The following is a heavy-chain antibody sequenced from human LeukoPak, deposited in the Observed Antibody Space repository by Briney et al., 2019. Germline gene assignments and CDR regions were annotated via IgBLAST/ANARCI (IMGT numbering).Heavy chain of an antibody. V-gene: IGHV4-59*01. D-gene: IGHD1-1*01. Sequence: SETLSLTCTVSGGSISSYYWSWIRQPPGKGLEWIGYIYYSGSTNYNPSLKSRVTISVDTSKNQFSLKLSSVTAADTAVYYCASLVNNWNDDNWFDPWGQGTLVTVSS. J-gene: IGHJ5*02. CDR1: GGSISSYY. CDR3: ASLVNNWNDDNWFDP. CDR2: IYYSGST.